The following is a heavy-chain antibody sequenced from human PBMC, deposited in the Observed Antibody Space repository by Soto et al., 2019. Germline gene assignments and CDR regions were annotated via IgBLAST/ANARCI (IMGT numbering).Heavy chain of an antibody. D-gene: IGHD1-26*01. CDR1: GGTFRSYA. Sequence: QVQLVQSGAEVKKPGSSVKVSCKASGGTFRSYAISWVRQAPGQGLEWMGGIIPIFGTANYAQTFQGRVTITADESTGTAYMELSSLRSEDTAVYYCASFQPPGGYYYGMDVWGQGTTVTVSS. J-gene: IGHJ6*01. CDR3: ASFQPPGGYYYGMDV. CDR2: IIPIFGTA. V-gene: IGHV1-69*01.